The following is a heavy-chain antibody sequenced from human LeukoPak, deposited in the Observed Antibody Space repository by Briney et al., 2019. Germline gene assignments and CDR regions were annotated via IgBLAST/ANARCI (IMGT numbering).Heavy chain of an antibody. Sequence: SETLSLTCTVSGDSISSSNYYWGWIRQPPGKGLEWIGSISYSRSTYYNPSLKSRVTISVDTSKNQFSLKLSSVTAADTTVHYCARHSDSGSYKTYGFDIWGQGTMVTVSS. CDR3: ARHSDSGSYKTYGFDI. J-gene: IGHJ3*02. CDR2: ISYSRST. CDR1: GDSISSSNYY. D-gene: IGHD1-26*01. V-gene: IGHV4-39*01.